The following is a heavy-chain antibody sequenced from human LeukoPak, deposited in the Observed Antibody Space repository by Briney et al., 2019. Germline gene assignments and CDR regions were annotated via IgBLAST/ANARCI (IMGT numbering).Heavy chain of an antibody. CDR3: ARLGYSYGSDWYFDF. V-gene: IGHV4-38-2*01. D-gene: IGHD5-18*01. CDR2: IYHSGST. J-gene: IGHJ2*01. Sequence: SETLSLTCAVSGYSISSGYYWGWIRQPPGKGLGWIGSIYHSGSTYYNPSLKSRVTISVDTSKNQFSLKLSSVTAADTAVYYCARLGYSYGSDWYFDFWGRGTLVTVSS. CDR1: GYSISSGYY.